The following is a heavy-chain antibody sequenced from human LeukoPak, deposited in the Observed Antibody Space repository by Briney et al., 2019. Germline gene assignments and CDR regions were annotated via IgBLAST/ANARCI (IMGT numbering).Heavy chain of an antibody. D-gene: IGHD6-13*01. J-gene: IGHJ3*02. CDR3: ARGFFSGSSSWFRLRGYHAFDI. CDR2: TYYRSKWYN. CDR1: GDSVSSNSAA. Sequence: SQTLSLTCAISGDSVSSNSAAWNWIRQSPSRGLEWLGRTYYRSKWYNDYAVSVKSRITINPDTSKNQFSLQLNSVTPEDTAVYYCARGFFSGSSSWFRLRGYHAFDIWGQGTMVTVSS. V-gene: IGHV6-1*01.